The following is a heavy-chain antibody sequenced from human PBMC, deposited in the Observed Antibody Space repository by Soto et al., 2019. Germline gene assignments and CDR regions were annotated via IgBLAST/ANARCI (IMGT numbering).Heavy chain of an antibody. J-gene: IGHJ3*01. Sequence: SLRLSCAASGFIFSDYSMSWVRQSPGKGLEGVANIKQDGGEEDYVDSVKGRLTISRDNAKNSLYLQMNSLRAEDTAVYYCARVYYESRGPTKYRAFDFWGQGTMVTVSS. D-gene: IGHD3-22*01. V-gene: IGHV3-7*01. CDR3: ARVYYESRGPTKYRAFDF. CDR2: IKQDGGEE. CDR1: GFIFSDYS.